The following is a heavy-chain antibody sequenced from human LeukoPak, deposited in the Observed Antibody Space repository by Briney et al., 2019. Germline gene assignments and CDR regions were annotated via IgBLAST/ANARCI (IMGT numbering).Heavy chain of an antibody. D-gene: IGHD1-1*01. CDR2: ISGYNGNT. CDR1: GYTFTTYN. Sequence: ASVKVSCKASGYTFTTYNINWVRQAPGQGLEWMGWISGYNGNTNYAQKLQGRVTMTRDMSTSTVYMELSSLRSEDTAVYYCARRYLYYFDYWGQGTLVTVSS. CDR3: ARRYLYYFDY. J-gene: IGHJ4*02. V-gene: IGHV1-18*01.